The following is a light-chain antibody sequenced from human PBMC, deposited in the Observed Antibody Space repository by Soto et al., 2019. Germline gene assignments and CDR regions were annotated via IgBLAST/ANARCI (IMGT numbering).Light chain of an antibody. J-gene: IGKJ1*01. V-gene: IGKV1-5*03. CDR1: QPISSW. CDR2: KAS. Sequence: DIQITQYHSTLSGSVGDRVTMTFRASQPISSWLAWYQQKPGKAPQLLIYKASTLKSGVPSRFSGRPSGTEFTLTISSLQPDDFATYYRQPYNSYSEAFGQETMADIK. CDR3: QPYNSYSEA.